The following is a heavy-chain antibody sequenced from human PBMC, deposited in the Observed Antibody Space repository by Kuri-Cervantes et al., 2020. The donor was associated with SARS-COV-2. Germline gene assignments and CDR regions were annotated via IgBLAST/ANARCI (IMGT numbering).Heavy chain of an antibody. D-gene: IGHD2-2*02. CDR1: GYTFTGYY. Sequence: ASVKVSCKASGYTFTGYYMHWVRQAPGKGLEWMGGFDPEQREIIYAQKFQGRVSMTEDTSTDTAYMELRSLRSDDKAVYYCARRPPQGYCSSTSCYTPSIYFDCWGQGTLVTVSS. CDR3: ARRPPQGYCSSTSCYTPSIYFDC. J-gene: IGHJ4*02. CDR2: FDPEQREI. V-gene: IGHV1-24*01.